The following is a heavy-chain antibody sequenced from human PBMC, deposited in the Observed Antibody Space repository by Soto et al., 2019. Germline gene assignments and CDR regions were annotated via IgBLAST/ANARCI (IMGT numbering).Heavy chain of an antibody. Sequence: SQTLSLTCAISGDSVSSNSAAWNWIRQSPSRGLEWLGRTYYRSKWYNDYAVSVKSRITVNPDTSKNQFSLQLDSVTPEDTAVYYCARTPGGFFVGGSGTFNPWGQGTLVTVSS. D-gene: IGHD3-10*01. CDR3: ARTPGGFFVGGSGTFNP. CDR1: GDSVSSNSAA. J-gene: IGHJ5*02. V-gene: IGHV6-1*01. CDR2: TYYRSKWYN.